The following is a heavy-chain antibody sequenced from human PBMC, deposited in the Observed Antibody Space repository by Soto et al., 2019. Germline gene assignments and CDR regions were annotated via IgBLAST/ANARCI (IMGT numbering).Heavy chain of an antibody. Sequence: VNVSCKASGYTFTSYAMHWVRQAPGQRLEWMGWINAGNGNTKYSQKFQGRVTITRDTSATTAYMELSSLRSEDTAVYYCARDRVTGTTDYWGQGTLVTVSS. J-gene: IGHJ4*02. V-gene: IGHV1-3*01. D-gene: IGHD1-20*01. CDR2: INAGNGNT. CDR3: ARDRVTGTTDY. CDR1: GYTFTSYA.